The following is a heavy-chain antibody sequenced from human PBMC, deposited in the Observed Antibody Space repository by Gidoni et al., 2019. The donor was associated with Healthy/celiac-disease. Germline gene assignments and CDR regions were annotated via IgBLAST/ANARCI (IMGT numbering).Heavy chain of an antibody. CDR3: AKDSLYYYYMDV. J-gene: IGHJ6*03. CDR1: GFTFSSYA. Sequence: EVQMLESGGGLVQPGGSLRLSCAASGFTFSSYAMSWGRQAPGKGLGWVSAISGSGGSTYYAYSVKGRFTISRDNSKNTLYLQMNSLRAEDTAVYYCAKDSLYYYYMDVWGKGTTVTVSS. CDR2: ISGSGGST. V-gene: IGHV3-23*01.